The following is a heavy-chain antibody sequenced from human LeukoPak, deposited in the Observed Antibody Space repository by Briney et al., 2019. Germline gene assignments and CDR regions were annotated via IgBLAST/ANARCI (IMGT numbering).Heavy chain of an antibody. D-gene: IGHD5-18*01. CDR3: AKEPMDTPMAAIDI. CDR2: ISSSSSYI. J-gene: IGHJ3*02. CDR1: GFTFSSYS. Sequence: GGSLRLSCAASGFTFSSYSMNWVRQAPGKGLEWVSSISSSSSYIYYADSVKGRFTISRDNAKNSLYLQMNSLRAEDTAVYYCAKEPMDTPMAAIDIWGQGTMVIVSS. V-gene: IGHV3-21*01.